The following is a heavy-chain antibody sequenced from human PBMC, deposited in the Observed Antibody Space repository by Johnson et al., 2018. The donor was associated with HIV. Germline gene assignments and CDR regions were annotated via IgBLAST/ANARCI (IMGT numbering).Heavy chain of an antibody. V-gene: IGHV3-20*04. CDR2: INWNGGST. CDR1: GFTFNDHG. J-gene: IGHJ3*02. D-gene: IGHD4-17*01. Sequence: EQLVESGGGVVRPGGSLRLSCAVSGFTFNDHGMSWVRQAPGKGLEWVSGINWNGGSTGYADSVKGRITISRDNAKNSLYLQMNSLRAEDTAMYYCARVGNGDYGWSFDIWGQGTMVTVSS. CDR3: ARVGNGDYGWSFDI.